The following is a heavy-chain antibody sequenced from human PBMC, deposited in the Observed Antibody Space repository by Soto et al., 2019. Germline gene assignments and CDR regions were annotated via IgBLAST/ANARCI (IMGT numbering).Heavy chain of an antibody. CDR2: ISSSGNSL. CDR1: GFTFHSYT. Sequence: PGGSLRLSCAASGFTFHSYTMNWVRQAPGKGLEWVSSISSSGNSLYYADSLRGRFTISRDNVKNSMFLEMSSLRPEDTGVYFCARDSQSGRSYFDCWGQGTLVTVSS. CDR3: ARDSQSGRSYFDC. J-gene: IGHJ4*02. V-gene: IGHV3-21*01.